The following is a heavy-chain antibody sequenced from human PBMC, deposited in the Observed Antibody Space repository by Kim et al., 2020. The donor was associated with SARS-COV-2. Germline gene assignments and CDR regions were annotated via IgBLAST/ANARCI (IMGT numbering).Heavy chain of an antibody. J-gene: IGHJ4*02. CDR1: GFTFSNYA. CDR3: ARGSSIRDIDY. V-gene: IGHV3-30*04. Sequence: GGSLRLSCAASGFTFSNYAMHWVRQAPGKGLEWVAVISYDGSNKYYADSVKGRFTISRDNSKNTLYLQMNSLRAEDTAVYYCARGSSIRDIDYWGQGTLVTVSS. D-gene: IGHD1-26*01. CDR2: ISYDGSNK.